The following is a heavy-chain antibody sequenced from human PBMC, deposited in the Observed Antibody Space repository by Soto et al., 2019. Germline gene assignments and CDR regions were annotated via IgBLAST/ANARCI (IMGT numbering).Heavy chain of an antibody. CDR3: ARERVRGVMIDY. CDR1: GFTFSSYW. Sequence: GGSLRLSCAASGFTFSSYWMSWVRQAPGKGLEWVANIKQDESEKYYVDSVKGRFTISRDNGQNSLYLQMTSLRAEDTAVYYCARERVRGVMIDYWGQGTLVTVSS. J-gene: IGHJ4*02. V-gene: IGHV3-7*01. CDR2: IKQDESEK. D-gene: IGHD3-10*01.